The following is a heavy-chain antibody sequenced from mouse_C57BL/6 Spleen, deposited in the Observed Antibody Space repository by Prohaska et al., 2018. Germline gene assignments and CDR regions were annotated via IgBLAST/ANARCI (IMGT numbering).Heavy chain of an antibody. V-gene: IGHV1-69*01. CDR1: GYTFTSYW. CDR3: AQIAYGYYFDY. D-gene: IGHD1-1*01. J-gene: IGHJ2*01. Sequence: QVQLQQPGAELVMPGASVKLSCKASGYTFTSYWMHWVKQRPGQSLEWIGEIDPSDSYTNYNQKFKGKATLTVDKSSSTAYMQLSSLTSEDSAVYYCAQIAYGYYFDYWGQGTTLTVSS. CDR2: IDPSDSYT.